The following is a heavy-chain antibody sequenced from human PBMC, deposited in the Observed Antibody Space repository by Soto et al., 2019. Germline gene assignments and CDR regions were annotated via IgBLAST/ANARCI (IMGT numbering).Heavy chain of an antibody. CDR2: ISYDGSNK. CDR1: GFTFSSYA. D-gene: IGHD3-3*01. Sequence: QPGGSLRLSCAASGFTFSSYAMHWVRQAPGKGLEWVAVISYDGSNKYYADSVKGLFTISRDNSKNTLYLQMNSLRTEDTAVYYCARALDFWSAYFDYWGQGS. CDR3: ARALDFWSAYFDY. V-gene: IGHV3-30-3*01. J-gene: IGHJ4*02.